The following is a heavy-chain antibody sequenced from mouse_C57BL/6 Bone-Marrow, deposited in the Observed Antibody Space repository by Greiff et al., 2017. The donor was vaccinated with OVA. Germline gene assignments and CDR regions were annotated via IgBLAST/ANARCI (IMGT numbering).Heavy chain of an antibody. CDR3: ARSYYVNYVAFFDY. Sequence: VQLQQSGPELVKPGASVKISCKASGYSFTGYYMNWVKQSPEKSLEWIGEINPSTGGTTYNQKFKAKATLTVDKSSSTAYMQLKSLTSEDSAVYYCARSYYVNYVAFFDYWGQGTTLTVSS. D-gene: IGHD2-10*01. CDR2: INPSTGGT. CDR1: GYSFTGYY. J-gene: IGHJ2*01. V-gene: IGHV1-42*01.